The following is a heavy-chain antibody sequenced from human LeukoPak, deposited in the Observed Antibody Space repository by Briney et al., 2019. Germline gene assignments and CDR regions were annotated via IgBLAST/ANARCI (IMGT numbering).Heavy chain of an antibody. CDR1: GFTFSNAW. Sequence: GGSLRLSCAASGFTFSNAWMSWVRQAPGKGLEWVGLIKSKNHGGTIDYAEPVKGRFTISRDDSKNTLYLQMSSLKIEDTAVYYCTGFGEGYWGQGTPVTVSS. CDR2: IKSKNHGGTI. CDR3: TGFGEGY. V-gene: IGHV3-15*01. D-gene: IGHD3-10*01. J-gene: IGHJ4*02.